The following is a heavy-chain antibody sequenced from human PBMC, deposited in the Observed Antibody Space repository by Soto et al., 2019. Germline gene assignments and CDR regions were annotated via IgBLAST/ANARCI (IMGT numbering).Heavy chain of an antibody. V-gene: IGHV1-69*12. Sequence: QVQLVQSGAEVKKPGSSVKVSCKASGGTFSSYAISWVRQAPGQGLEWMGGIIPIFGTANYAQKFQGRVTINADESTITAYMELSSLRSEDTAVYYCARDGTLRRDGYNWEAFDIWGQGTMVTVSS. J-gene: IGHJ3*02. CDR1: GGTFSSYA. CDR2: IIPIFGTA. D-gene: IGHD5-12*01. CDR3: ARDGTLRRDGYNWEAFDI.